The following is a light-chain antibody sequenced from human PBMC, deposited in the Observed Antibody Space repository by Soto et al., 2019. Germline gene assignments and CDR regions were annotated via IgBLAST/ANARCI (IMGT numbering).Light chain of an antibody. CDR1: HNVYINS. Sequence: EIVLTQSPGTLLLSPGERATLSCRASHNVYINSLAWYQQKPGQTPRLLIYVGATRATDVPDRFSGSGSGTDFALTISRLAPEGSAVYYGQQYGGAPFTFGPGTRVDVK. CDR2: VGA. V-gene: IGKV3-20*01. J-gene: IGKJ3*01. CDR3: QQYGGAPFT.